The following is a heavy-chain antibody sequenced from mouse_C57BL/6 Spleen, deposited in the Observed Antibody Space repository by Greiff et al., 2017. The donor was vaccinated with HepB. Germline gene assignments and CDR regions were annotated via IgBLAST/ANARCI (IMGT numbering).Heavy chain of an antibody. CDR3: GLTGLDY. J-gene: IGHJ2*01. V-gene: IGHV1-42*01. Sequence: SGPELVKPGASVKISCKASGYSFTGYYMNWVKQSPEKSLEWIGEINPSTGGTTYNQKFKAKATLTVDKSSSTAYMQLKSLTSEDSAVYYCGLTGLDYWGQGTTLTVSS. CDR2: INPSTGGT. CDR1: GYSFTGYY. D-gene: IGHD4-1*01.